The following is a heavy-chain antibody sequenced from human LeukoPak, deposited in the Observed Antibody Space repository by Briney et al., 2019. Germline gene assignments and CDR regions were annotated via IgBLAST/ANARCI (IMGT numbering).Heavy chain of an antibody. V-gene: IGHV3-48*01. D-gene: IGHD2-15*01. CDR3: ARGDCNGGSCYLSLTTIDY. J-gene: IGHJ4*02. Sequence: GGSRRLSCAASGFTFSSYSMNWVRQAPGKGLEWVSYIRSSSSTIYYADSVKGRFTISRDNAENSLFLQMNSLGAEDTAVYYCARGDCNGGSCYLSLTTIDYWGQGTLVTVSS. CDR1: GFTFSSYS. CDR2: IRSSSSTI.